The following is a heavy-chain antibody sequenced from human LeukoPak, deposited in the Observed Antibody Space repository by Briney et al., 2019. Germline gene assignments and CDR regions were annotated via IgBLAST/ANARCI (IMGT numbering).Heavy chain of an antibody. V-gene: IGHV3-11*04. CDR3: ARAEYCSSTSCYDDAFDI. Sequence: GGSLRLSCAASGFTFSDYYMSWIRQAPGKGLEWVSYISSSGSTIYYADSAKGRFTISRDNAKNSLYLQMNSLRAEDTAVYYCARAEYCSSTSCYDDAFDIWGQGTMVTVSS. J-gene: IGHJ3*02. CDR2: ISSSGSTI. CDR1: GFTFSDYY. D-gene: IGHD2-2*01.